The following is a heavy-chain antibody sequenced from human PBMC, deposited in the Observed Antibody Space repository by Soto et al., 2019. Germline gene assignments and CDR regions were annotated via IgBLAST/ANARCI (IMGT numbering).Heavy chain of an antibody. Sequence: VQLVQSGAEVKKPGASVRVSCKASGYTFTTFGISWVRQAPGQGLEWMGWISAYNDNTNYAQKVKGRVTMTTDTSTSTAYVELGSLRSDDTAVYYCAREYCSGRRCYGPDYWGQGTLVTVSS. D-gene: IGHD2-15*01. J-gene: IGHJ4*02. CDR1: GYTFTTFG. CDR3: AREYCSGRRCYGPDY. CDR2: ISAYNDNT. V-gene: IGHV1-18*01.